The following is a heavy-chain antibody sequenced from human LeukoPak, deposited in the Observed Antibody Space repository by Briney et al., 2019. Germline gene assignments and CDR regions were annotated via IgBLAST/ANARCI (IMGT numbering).Heavy chain of an antibody. J-gene: IGHJ4*02. Sequence: GGSLRHSCAASGFTLSSYEMNWVRQAPGKGLEWVSYISSGGSAIKYADSVKGRFTISRDNAKNSLYLQMNSLRAEDTAVYYCARERGKDFDYWGQGTLVTVAS. V-gene: IGHV3-48*03. CDR3: ARERGKDFDY. CDR1: GFTLSSYE. CDR2: ISSGGSAI.